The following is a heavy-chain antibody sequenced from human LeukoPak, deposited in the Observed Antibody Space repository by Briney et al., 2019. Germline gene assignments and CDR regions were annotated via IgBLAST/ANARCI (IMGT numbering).Heavy chain of an antibody. V-gene: IGHV3-7*01. J-gene: IGHJ4*02. CDR3: AREYSYGSVRIQYYFDY. CDR2: IKQDGSEK. D-gene: IGHD5-18*01. CDR1: GFTFSSYW. Sequence: GGSLRLSCAASGFTFSSYWMSWVRQAPGKGLEWVANIKQDGSEKYYVDSVKGRFTISRDNAKNSLYLQMNSLRAEDTAVYYCAREYSYGSVRIQYYFDYWGQGTLVTVSS.